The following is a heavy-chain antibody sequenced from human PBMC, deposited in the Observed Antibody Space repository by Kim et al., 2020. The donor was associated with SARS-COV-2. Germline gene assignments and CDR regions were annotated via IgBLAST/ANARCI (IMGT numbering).Heavy chain of an antibody. CDR1: GGSISSSSYY. Sequence: SETLSLTCTVSGGSISSSSYYWGWIRQPPGKGLEWIGSIYYSGSTYYNPSLKSRVTISVDTSKNQFSLKLSSVTAADTAVYYCARQEWGYSGYDLVPNWFDPWGQGTLVTVSS. J-gene: IGHJ5*02. V-gene: IGHV4-39*01. CDR3: ARQEWGYSGYDLVPNWFDP. CDR2: IYYSGST. D-gene: IGHD5-12*01.